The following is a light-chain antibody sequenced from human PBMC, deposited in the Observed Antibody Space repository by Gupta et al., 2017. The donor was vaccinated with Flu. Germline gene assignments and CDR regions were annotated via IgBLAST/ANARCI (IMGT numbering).Light chain of an antibody. Sequence: KTARITCGGNNIGSKSVHWYQQKPGQAPGLVVHDDFDRPSGIPERFSGSNSGNTATLTISKVEAGDEADYYCQVWESSSDHPGVFGGGTKLTVL. CDR1: NIGSKS. CDR2: DDF. J-gene: IGLJ3*02. V-gene: IGLV3-21*03. CDR3: QVWESSSDHPGV.